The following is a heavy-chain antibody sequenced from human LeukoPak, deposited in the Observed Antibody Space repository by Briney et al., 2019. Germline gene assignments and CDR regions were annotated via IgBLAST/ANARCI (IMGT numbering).Heavy chain of an antibody. V-gene: IGHV4-39*07. Sequence: SETLSLTCTVSGGSISSSSNYWGWIRQPPGKGLEWIGSLYYSGSTYYNPSLKSRVTISGDTSKNQFSLKLSSVTAADTAVYYCARDLGGSVDAFDIWGQGTMVTVSS. CDR3: ARDLGGSVDAFDI. CDR2: LYYSGST. CDR1: GGSISSSSNY. J-gene: IGHJ3*02. D-gene: IGHD3-10*01.